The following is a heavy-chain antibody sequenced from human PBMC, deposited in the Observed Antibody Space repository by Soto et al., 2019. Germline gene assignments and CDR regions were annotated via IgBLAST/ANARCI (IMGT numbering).Heavy chain of an antibody. CDR2: INHSGST. J-gene: IGHJ4*02. CDR3: ARGRKITILNY. CDR1: GGSFSGYY. D-gene: IGHD3-3*01. V-gene: IGHV4-34*01. Sequence: SETLSLTCAVYGGSFSGYYWSWIRQPPGKGLEWIGEINHSGSTNYNPSLKSRVTISVDKSKNQFSLKLSSVTAADKAVYYCARGRKITILNYWGQGTLVTVSS.